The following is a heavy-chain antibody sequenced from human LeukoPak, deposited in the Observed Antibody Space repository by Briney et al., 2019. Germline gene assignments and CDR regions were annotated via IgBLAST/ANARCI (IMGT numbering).Heavy chain of an antibody. Sequence: SVTLSLTCSDSGGSMRNFYWSWIRQSAGKGLKWIGRIYMSGSTNYNPSPKSRVTMSVDTSKNQLSLRLTSVTAADTAVYYCARTEMHVYSGSYFDYWGQGVLVTVSS. V-gene: IGHV4-4*07. D-gene: IGHD1-26*01. CDR3: ARTEMHVYSGSYFDY. J-gene: IGHJ4*02. CDR1: GGSMRNFY. CDR2: IYMSGST.